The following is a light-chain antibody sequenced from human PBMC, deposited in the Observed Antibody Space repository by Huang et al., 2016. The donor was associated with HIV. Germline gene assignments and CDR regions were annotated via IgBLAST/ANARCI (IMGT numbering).Light chain of an antibody. V-gene: IGKV1-39*01. CDR2: GAS. J-gene: IGKJ3*01. CDR1: QSVTKY. Sequence: DIQMTQSPSSLSASVGDRVTITCRATQSVTKYLNWYQQKPGKAPKLLIYGASSLQTGVPSRFMGSGSGTDFTLTISSLQPEDFATYYCQQSSSPPPTFGPGTKVDIK. CDR3: QQSSSPPPT.